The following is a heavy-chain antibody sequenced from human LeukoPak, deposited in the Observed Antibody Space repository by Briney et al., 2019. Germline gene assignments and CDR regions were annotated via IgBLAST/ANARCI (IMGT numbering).Heavy chain of an antibody. CDR3: ARDSSGYPFDY. V-gene: IGHV1-3*01. CDR2: INAGNGNT. D-gene: IGHD3-22*01. Sequence: ASVTVSCKASGYTFTSYAMHWVRQAPGQRLEWMGWINAGNGNTKYSQKFQGRVTITRDTSASTAYMELSSLRSEDTAVYYCARDSSGYPFDYWGQGTLVTVSS. J-gene: IGHJ4*02. CDR1: GYTFTSYA.